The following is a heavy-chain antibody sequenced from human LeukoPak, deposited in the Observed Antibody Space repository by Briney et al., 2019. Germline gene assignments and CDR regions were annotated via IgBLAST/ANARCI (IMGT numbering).Heavy chain of an antibody. CDR1: GGSISSGGYY. J-gene: IGHJ5*02. CDR2: IYYSGST. Sequence: PSQTLSLTCTVSGGSISSGGYYWSWIRQHPGKGLEWIGYIYYSGSTYYNPSLKSRVTISVDTSKNQFSLKLSSVTAADTAVYYCARDADTSEFFSWLDLWGQGTLVTVSS. CDR3: ARDADTSEFFSWLDL. V-gene: IGHV4-31*03. D-gene: IGHD3-22*01.